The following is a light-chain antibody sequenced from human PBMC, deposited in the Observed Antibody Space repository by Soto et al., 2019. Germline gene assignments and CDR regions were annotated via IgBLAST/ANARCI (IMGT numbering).Light chain of an antibody. V-gene: IGLV2-14*01. CDR2: DVS. Sequence: QSVLTQPASVSGSPGQSITISCTGTSRDVGGYNYVSWYQQHPGKAPKLMIYDVSNRPSGVSNRFSGSKSGNTASLTISGLQAEDEADYYCNSYTISSTLVFGGGTKLTVL. CDR3: NSYTISSTLV. CDR1: SRDVGGYNY. J-gene: IGLJ2*01.